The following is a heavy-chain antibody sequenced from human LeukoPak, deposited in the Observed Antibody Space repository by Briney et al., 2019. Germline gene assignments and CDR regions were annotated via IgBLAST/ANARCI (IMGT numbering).Heavy chain of an antibody. V-gene: IGHV3-23*01. J-gene: IGHJ4*02. CDR2: ISGSGGST. Sequence: GGSLRLSCAASGFTFSSYAMSWVRQAPGKGLEWVSAISGSGGSTYYADPVKGRFTISRDNSKNTLYLQMNSLRAEDTAVYYCAKDPSRLLWFGELFFDYWGQGTLSPSPQ. D-gene: IGHD3-10*01. CDR3: AKDPSRLLWFGELFFDY. CDR1: GFTFSSYA.